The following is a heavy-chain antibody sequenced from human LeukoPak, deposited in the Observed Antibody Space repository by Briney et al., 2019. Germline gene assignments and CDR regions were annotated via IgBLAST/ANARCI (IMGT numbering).Heavy chain of an antibody. CDR1: GFTFSTYS. D-gene: IGHD1-14*01. CDR3: ARALSRRSSDAFDI. V-gene: IGHV3-48*02. Sequence: GGPLRLSCAASGFTFSTYSMNWVRQAPGKGLEWVSYITSSSSTIYYADSVKGRFTVSRDNAKNSLYLQVNSLRDEDTAVYYCARALSRRSSDAFDIWGQGTMVTVSS. CDR2: ITSSSSTI. J-gene: IGHJ3*02.